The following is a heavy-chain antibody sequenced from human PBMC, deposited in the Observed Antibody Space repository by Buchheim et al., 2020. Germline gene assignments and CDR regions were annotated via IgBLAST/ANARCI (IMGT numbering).Heavy chain of an antibody. CDR1: GGSISSYY. V-gene: IGHV4-59*08. CDR2: IYYSGST. D-gene: IGHD3-10*01. CDR3: ARLPGATHFDY. J-gene: IGHJ4*02. Sequence: QVQLQESGPGLVKPSETLSLTCTVSGGSISSYYWSWIRQPPGKGLEWIGYIYYSGSTNYNPSLKSRVTISVDTSKNQFSLKLSSVTAADTAVYYCARLPGATHFDYWGQGTL.